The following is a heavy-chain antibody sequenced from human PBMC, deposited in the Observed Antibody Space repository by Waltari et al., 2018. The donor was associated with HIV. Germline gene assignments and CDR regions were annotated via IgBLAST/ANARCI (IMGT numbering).Heavy chain of an antibody. CDR3: ARGVRYCSGGSCYVAWFDP. CDR1: GYTFTSYD. CDR2: MNPNIGET. Sequence: QVQLVQSGAEVRKPGASVKVSCKTSGYTFTSYDIHWVRQATGQGLECMGWMNPNIGETGYAQKFQGRVTMTRNTSISTAYMELSSLRSEDTAVYYCARGVRYCSGGSCYVAWFDPWGQGTLVTVSS. D-gene: IGHD2-15*01. V-gene: IGHV1-8*01. J-gene: IGHJ5*02.